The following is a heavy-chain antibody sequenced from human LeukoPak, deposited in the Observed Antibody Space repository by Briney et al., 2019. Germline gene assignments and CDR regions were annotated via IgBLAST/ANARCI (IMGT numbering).Heavy chain of an antibody. V-gene: IGHV3-30*02. CDR2: IRLDGSNK. J-gene: IGHJ4*02. Sequence: GGSLRLSCAASGFTFSSYGMHWVRQAPGKGLEWVAFIRLDGSNKYYADSVRGRFTISRDNSKNTLYLQMNSLRAEDTALYYCAKPHFDYWGQGTLVTVSS. CDR3: AKPHFDY. CDR1: GFTFSSYG.